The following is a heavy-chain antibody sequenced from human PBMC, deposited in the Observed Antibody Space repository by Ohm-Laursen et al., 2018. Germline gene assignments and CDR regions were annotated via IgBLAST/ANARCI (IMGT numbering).Heavy chain of an antibody. Sequence: SVKVSCKASGYTFKNYDITWVRQAPGQGLEWMGWINPNSGGTNYAQKFQGRVTMTRDTSISTAYMELSRLRSDDTAVYYCARAGIAVAGQYDYWGQGTLVTVSS. J-gene: IGHJ4*02. CDR1: GYTFKNYD. CDR3: ARAGIAVAGQYDY. D-gene: IGHD6-19*01. V-gene: IGHV1-2*02. CDR2: INPNSGGT.